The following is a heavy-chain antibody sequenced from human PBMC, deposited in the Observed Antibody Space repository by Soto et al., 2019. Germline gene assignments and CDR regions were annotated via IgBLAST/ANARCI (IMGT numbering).Heavy chain of an antibody. CDR1: EFTFDKYY. V-gene: IGHV3-7*01. Sequence: EVQLVESGGGLVQPGGSLRLSCAASEFTFDKYYMTWVRQAPWKGPEWVANIKPDGSEQYYVDSVKGRFTISRGNANNSLYLQMNSLRAEDTAVYFCARGNWNYYYGFDVWGQGTTVTVSS. CDR3: ARGNWNYYYGFDV. J-gene: IGHJ6*02. CDR2: IKPDGSEQ. D-gene: IGHD1-20*01.